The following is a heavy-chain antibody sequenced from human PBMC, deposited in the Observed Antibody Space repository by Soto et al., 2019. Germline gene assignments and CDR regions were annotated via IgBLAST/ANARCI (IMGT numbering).Heavy chain of an antibody. V-gene: IGHV1-69*01. Sequence: QVQLVQSGAEVKKPGSSVKVSCKASGGTFSSYAISWVRQAPGQGLEWMGGIIPIFGTANYAQKFQGRVTITADESTSTAYMELSSLRSEDTAVYYCARAPDYYDSSGYRTYSFDYWGQGTLVTVSS. J-gene: IGHJ4*02. CDR3: ARAPDYYDSSGYRTYSFDY. CDR2: IIPIFGTA. D-gene: IGHD3-22*01. CDR1: GGTFSSYA.